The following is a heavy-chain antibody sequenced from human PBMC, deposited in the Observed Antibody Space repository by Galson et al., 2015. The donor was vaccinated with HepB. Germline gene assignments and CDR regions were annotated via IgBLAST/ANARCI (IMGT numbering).Heavy chain of an antibody. CDR1: GFTFSSYG. V-gene: IGHV3-30*18. Sequence: SLRLSCAASGFTFSSYGMHWVRQAPGKGLEWVAVISYDGSNKYYADSVKGRFTISRDNSKNTLYLQMNSLRAEDTAVYYCAKDLSYAGYYYYYGMDVWGQRTTVTVSS. D-gene: IGHD1-26*01. J-gene: IGHJ6*02. CDR3: AKDLSYAGYYYYYGMDV. CDR2: ISYDGSNK.